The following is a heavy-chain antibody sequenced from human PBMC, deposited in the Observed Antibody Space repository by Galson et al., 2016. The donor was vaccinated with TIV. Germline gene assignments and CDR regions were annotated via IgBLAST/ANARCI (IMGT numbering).Heavy chain of an antibody. J-gene: IGHJ6*02. CDR3: AKCRNTAMDTYYYYYGLDV. Sequence: SVKVSCKASGDTFSSFVISWVRQAPGQGLEWMGGIIPLFGEAHYAQKFQGRVTISADESTSTVYMELSGLRSGDTAMYYCAKCRNTAMDTYYYYYGLDVWGQWTTVTVSS. D-gene: IGHD5-18*01. CDR1: GDTFSSFV. CDR2: IIPLFGEA. V-gene: IGHV1-69*13.